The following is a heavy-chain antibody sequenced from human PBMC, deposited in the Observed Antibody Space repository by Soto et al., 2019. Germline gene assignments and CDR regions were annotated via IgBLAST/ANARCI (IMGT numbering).Heavy chain of an antibody. J-gene: IGHJ6*03. V-gene: IGHV3-33*01. CDR1: GFTFSSYG. CDR2: IWYDGSNK. CDR3: ARDRQPEGDYYYYYMDV. Sequence: SLRLSCAASGFTFSSYGMHWVRQAPGKGLEWVAVIWYDGSNKYYADSVKGRFTISRDNSKNTLYLQMNSLRAEDTAVYYCARDRQPEGDYYYYYMDVWGKGTTVTVSS. D-gene: IGHD6-13*01.